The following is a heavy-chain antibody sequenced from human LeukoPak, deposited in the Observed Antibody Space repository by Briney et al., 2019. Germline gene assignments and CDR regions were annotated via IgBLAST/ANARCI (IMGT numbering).Heavy chain of an antibody. CDR2: INPNSGGT. CDR1: GYTFTGYY. V-gene: IGHV1-2*06. Sequence: GASVKVSCKASGYTFTGYYMHWVRQAPGQGLEWMGRINPNSGGTNYAQKFQGRVTMTRDTSISIAYMELSRLRSDDTAVYYCARDLAVGYYDSNGYYGGYWGQGTLVTVSS. CDR3: ARDLAVGYYDSNGYYGGY. D-gene: IGHD3-22*01. J-gene: IGHJ4*02.